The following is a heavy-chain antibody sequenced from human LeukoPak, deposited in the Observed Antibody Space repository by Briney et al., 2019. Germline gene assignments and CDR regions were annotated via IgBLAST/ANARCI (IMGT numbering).Heavy chain of an antibody. CDR2: INHSGST. D-gene: IGHD5-18*01. CDR1: GGSFSGYY. V-gene: IGHV4-34*01. Sequence: SETLSLTCAVYGGSFSGYYWSWIRQPPGKGLEWIGEINHSGSTNYNPSLKSRVTISVDTSKNQFSLKLSSVTAADTAVYYCAASGYSYGHEFDYWGQGTLVTVSS. J-gene: IGHJ4*02. CDR3: AASGYSYGHEFDY.